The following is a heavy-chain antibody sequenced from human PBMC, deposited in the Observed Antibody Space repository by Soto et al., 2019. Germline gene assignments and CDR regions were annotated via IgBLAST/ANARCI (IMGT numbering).Heavy chain of an antibody. V-gene: IGHV3-23*01. Sequence: GGSLRLSCAASGFTFSSYAMSWVRQAPGKGLEWVSAISGSGGSTYYADSVKGRFTISRDNSKNTLYLQMNSLRAEDTAVYYCAKGSIAVAGFIRWFDPWGQGTLVTVSS. CDR2: ISGSGGST. CDR3: AKGSIAVAGFIRWFDP. CDR1: GFTFSSYA. D-gene: IGHD6-19*01. J-gene: IGHJ5*02.